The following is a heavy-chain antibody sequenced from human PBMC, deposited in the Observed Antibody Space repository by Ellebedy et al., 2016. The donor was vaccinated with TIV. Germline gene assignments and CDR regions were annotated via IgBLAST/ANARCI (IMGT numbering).Heavy chain of an antibody. D-gene: IGHD2-15*01. V-gene: IGHV4-59*12. Sequence: MPSETLSLTCTVSGGSINRFHWNWIRQSPGKGLEWIGYIYYSGATNYNPSLKSRVTMSVDTSKNQFSLKLSSVTAADTAVYYCARDVVAAANWFDPWGQGTLVTVSS. CDR2: IYYSGAT. CDR1: GGSINRFH. J-gene: IGHJ5*02. CDR3: ARDVVAAANWFDP.